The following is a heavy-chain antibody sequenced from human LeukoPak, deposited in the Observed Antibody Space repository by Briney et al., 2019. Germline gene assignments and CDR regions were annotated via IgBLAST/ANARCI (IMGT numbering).Heavy chain of an antibody. CDR1: GYTFTSCA. CDR2: INTNTGNP. V-gene: IGHV7-4-1*02. D-gene: IGHD6-13*01. J-gene: IGHJ4*02. Sequence: ASVKVSCKASGYTFTSCAMNWVRQAPGQGLEWMGWINTNTGNPTYAQGFTGRFVFSLDTSVSTAYLLISSLKAEDTAVYYCARDKRGIAAAGDNFDYWGQGTLVTVSS. CDR3: ARDKRGIAAAGDNFDY.